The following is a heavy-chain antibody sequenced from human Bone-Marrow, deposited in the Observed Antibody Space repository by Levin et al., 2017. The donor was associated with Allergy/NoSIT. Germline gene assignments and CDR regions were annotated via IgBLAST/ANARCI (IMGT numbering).Heavy chain of an antibody. Sequence: GGSLRLSCAASGFTFSNSWMSWVRQAPGKGLEWVANIKEDGSEKYYVDSVKGRFTISKDNAKNSLFVQMNSLRVEDTAVYYCARDQFRRATIGARWFDPWGQGTLVTVSS. V-gene: IGHV3-7*01. CDR3: ARDQFRRATIGARWFDP. CDR1: GFTFSNSW. D-gene: IGHD5-24*01. CDR2: IKEDGSEK. J-gene: IGHJ5*02.